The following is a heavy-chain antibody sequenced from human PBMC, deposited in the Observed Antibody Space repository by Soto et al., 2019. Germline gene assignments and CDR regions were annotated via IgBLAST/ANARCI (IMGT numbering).Heavy chain of an antibody. J-gene: IGHJ5*02. CDR1: GDIVSANTAA. CDR3: ARAPRRSTVTADWFDP. CDR2: TYYRSKWYS. D-gene: IGHD4-17*01. V-gene: IGHV6-1*01. Sequence: CAISGDIVSANTAAWNWIRQSPSRGLEWLGRTYYRSKWYSDYAVSVKSRITINPDTSKNQFSLHLNSVPPEDTAVYYCARAPRRSTVTADWFDPWGQGTLVTVSS.